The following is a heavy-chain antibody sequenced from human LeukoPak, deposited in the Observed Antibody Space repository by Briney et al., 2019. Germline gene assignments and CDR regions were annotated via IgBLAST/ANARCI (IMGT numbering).Heavy chain of an antibody. J-gene: IGHJ5*02. CDR2: INHSGST. CDR3: ARAVGVTTYRFDP. CDR1: GGSFSGYY. V-gene: IGHV4-34*01. D-gene: IGHD4-17*01. Sequence: SETLSLTCAVYGGSFSGYYWSWIRQPPGKGLEWIGEINHSGSTNYNPSLKSRVTISVDTFKNQFPLKLSSVTAADTAVYYCARAVGVTTYRFDPWGQGTLVTVSS.